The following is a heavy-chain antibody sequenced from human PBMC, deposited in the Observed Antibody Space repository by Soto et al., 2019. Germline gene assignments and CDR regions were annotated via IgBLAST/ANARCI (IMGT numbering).Heavy chain of an antibody. Sequence: EVQLVESGGGLVKPGGSLRLSCSGSGFTFSSYWIHWVRQAPGEGLVWISRIDADGSTATFADSAKGRFSVSRDNAKSTVYMEMNSLRVEYTAVSYCVRDGGYSTPFDSWGQGTLVTVSS. CDR3: VRDGGYSTPFDS. V-gene: IGHV3-74*03. J-gene: IGHJ4*02. CDR1: GFTFSSYW. D-gene: IGHD4-4*01. CDR2: IDADGSTA.